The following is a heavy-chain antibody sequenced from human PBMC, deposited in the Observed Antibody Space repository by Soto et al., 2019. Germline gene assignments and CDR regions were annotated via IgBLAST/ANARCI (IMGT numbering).Heavy chain of an antibody. J-gene: IGHJ4*02. CDR3: AKGGRQWLVTSDFNY. D-gene: IGHD6-19*01. CDR1: GFTFSDYA. V-gene: IGHV3-30*18. CDR2: VCHDGRNT. Sequence: VQLVESGGGVVQPGRSLRLSCAASGFTFSDYAMHWVRQAPGKGLEWVAVVCHDGRNTHDADSVKGRFTISRDSSKKTVSPEMTSLSAEDTAVYYCAKGGRQWLVTSDFNYWGQGALVTVSS.